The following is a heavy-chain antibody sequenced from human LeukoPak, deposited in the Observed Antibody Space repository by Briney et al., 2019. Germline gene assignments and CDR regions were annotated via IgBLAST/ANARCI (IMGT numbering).Heavy chain of an antibody. CDR3: ARDRSYDILTDSLDY. CDR1: GFTFSSYA. Sequence: GGSLRLSCAASGFTFSSYAMSWVRQAPGKGLEWVSAISGSGGSTYYADSVKGRFTISRDNSKNTLYLQMNSLRAEDTAVYYCARDRSYDILTDSLDYWGQGTLVTVSS. D-gene: IGHD3-9*01. V-gene: IGHV3-23*01. J-gene: IGHJ4*02. CDR2: ISGSGGST.